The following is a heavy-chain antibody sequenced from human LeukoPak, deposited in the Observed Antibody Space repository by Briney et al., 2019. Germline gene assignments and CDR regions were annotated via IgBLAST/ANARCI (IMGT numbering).Heavy chain of an antibody. J-gene: IGHJ4*02. V-gene: IGHV1-24*01. CDR1: GYTLTELS. D-gene: IGHD1-26*01. CDR2: FDPEDGET. CDR3: ATPVRGSYYGGAGYFDY. Sequence: ASVKVSCKVSGYTLTELSMHWVRQAPGKGLEWMGGFDPEDGETIYAQKFQGRVTMTEDTSTDTAYMELSSLRSEDTAVYYCATPVRGSYYGGAGYFDYWGQGTLVTVSS.